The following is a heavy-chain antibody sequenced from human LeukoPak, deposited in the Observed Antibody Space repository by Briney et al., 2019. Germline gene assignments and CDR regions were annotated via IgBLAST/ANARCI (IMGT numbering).Heavy chain of an antibody. CDR2: INWNGGST. CDR1: GFTFDDYG. Sequence: PGGSLRLSCAASGFTFDDYGMSWVRQAPGKGLEWVSGINWNGGSTGYADSVRGRFTISRDNAKNSLYLQMNSLRAEDTAVYYCARDPDILLGVNFDYWGQGALVIVSS. V-gene: IGHV3-20*04. J-gene: IGHJ4*02. CDR3: ARDPDILLGVNFDY. D-gene: IGHD2-21*01.